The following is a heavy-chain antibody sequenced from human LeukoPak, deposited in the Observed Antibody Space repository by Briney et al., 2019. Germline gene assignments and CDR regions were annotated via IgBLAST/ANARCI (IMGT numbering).Heavy chain of an antibody. J-gene: IGHJ4*02. CDR1: GFTFSSYE. Sequence: PGGSLRLSCAASGFTFSSYEMNWVRQAPGKGLEWVSYISSSGSTIYYADSVKGRFTISRDNAKNSLYLQMNSLRAEDTAVYYCARDYQEWIQQPGYFDYWGQGTLVTVSS. CDR3: ARDYQEWIQQPGYFDY. V-gene: IGHV3-48*03. D-gene: IGHD5-18*01. CDR2: ISSSGSTI.